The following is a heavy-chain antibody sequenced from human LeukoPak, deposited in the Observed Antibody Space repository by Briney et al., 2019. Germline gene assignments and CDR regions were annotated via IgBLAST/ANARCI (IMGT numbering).Heavy chain of an antibody. V-gene: IGHV3-74*01. D-gene: IGHD2-8*01. CDR2: INNDGSGT. CDR1: GFTFSTYW. Sequence: PGGSLRLSCAASGFTFSTYWMQWVRQAPGKGLVWVSRINNDGSGTTYADSVKGRFTISRDNPKNTVFLQMNSLRAEDTAVYYCARDADGPGSLIDYWGQGALVTVYS. CDR3: ARDADGPGSLIDY. J-gene: IGHJ4*02.